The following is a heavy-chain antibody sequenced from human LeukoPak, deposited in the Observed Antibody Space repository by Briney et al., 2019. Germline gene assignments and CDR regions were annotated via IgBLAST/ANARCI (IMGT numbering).Heavy chain of an antibody. CDR2: INPNSGGT. CDR1: GYTFTGYY. Sequence: ASVKVSCKAFGYTFTGYYMHWVRQAPGQGLEWMGWINPNSGGTNYAQKFQGRVAMTRDTSISTAYMELSRLRSDDTAVYYCARAHASGSRDYWGQGTLVTVSS. V-gene: IGHV1-2*02. CDR3: ARAHASGSRDY. D-gene: IGHD3-10*01. J-gene: IGHJ4*02.